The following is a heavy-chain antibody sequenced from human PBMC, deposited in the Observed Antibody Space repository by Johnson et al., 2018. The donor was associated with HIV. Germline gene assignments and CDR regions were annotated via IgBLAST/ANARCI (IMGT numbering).Heavy chain of an antibody. CDR2: ISWNSGSI. J-gene: IGHJ3*02. V-gene: IGHV3-9*01. Sequence: VQVVESGGGLVQPGRSLRLSCAASGFTFDDYAMHWVRQAPGKGLEWVSGISWNSGSIGYADSVKGRFTISRDNAKNSLYLQMNSLRAEDTALYYCARVGAVAGLYSIWCQGTMVTVSS. CDR3: ARVGAVAGLYSI. D-gene: IGHD6-19*01. CDR1: GFTFDDYA.